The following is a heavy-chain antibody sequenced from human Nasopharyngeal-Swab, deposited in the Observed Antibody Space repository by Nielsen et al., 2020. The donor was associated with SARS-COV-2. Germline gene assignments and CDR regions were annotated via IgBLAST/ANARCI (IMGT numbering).Heavy chain of an antibody. CDR2: TYYRSKWYN. CDR1: GASVSSSSAA. Sequence: SCAISGASVSSSSAAWNWIRHSPSRGLEWLGRTYYRSKWYNDYAVSVKSRITINPDTSKNQFSLHLNSVTPEDTAVYYCARARGAYGDYYYYYYTDVWGKGTTVTVSS. D-gene: IGHD4-17*01. V-gene: IGHV6-1*01. J-gene: IGHJ6*03. CDR3: ARARGAYGDYYYYYYTDV.